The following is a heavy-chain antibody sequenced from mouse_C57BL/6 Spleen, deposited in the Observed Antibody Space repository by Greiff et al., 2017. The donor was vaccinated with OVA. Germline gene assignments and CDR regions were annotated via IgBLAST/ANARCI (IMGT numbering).Heavy chain of an antibody. CDR1: GFTFSSYA. V-gene: IGHV5-9-1*02. J-gene: IGHJ3*01. CDR3: TRSGSSLAAAY. CDR2: ISSGGDYI. Sequence: EVNVVESGEGLVKPGGSLKLSCAASGFTFSSYAMSWVRQTPEKRLEWVAYISSGGDYIYYADTVKGRFTISRDNARNTLYLQMSSLKSEDTAMYYCTRSGSSLAAAYWGQGTLVTVSA. D-gene: IGHD1-1*01.